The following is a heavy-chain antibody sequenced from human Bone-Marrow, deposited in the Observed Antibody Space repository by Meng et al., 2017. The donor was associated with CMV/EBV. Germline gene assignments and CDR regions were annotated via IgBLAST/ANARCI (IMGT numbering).Heavy chain of an antibody. D-gene: IGHD7-27*01. J-gene: IGHJ4*02. CDR2: INTDGSFT. CDR1: GFTFSNYW. V-gene: IGHV3-74*03. Sequence: EVQRVESGGGLVQPGGSLRLSCADSGFTFSNYWMHWVRQVPGEGLVWVSRINTDGSFTSYADSVKGRFTISRDNAKNTLYLQMNSLRVDDSAVYYCGRDLTGERDQWGQGTLVTVSS. CDR3: GRDLTGERDQ.